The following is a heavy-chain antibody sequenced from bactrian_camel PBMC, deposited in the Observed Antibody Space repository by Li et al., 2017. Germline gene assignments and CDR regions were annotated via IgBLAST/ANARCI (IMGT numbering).Heavy chain of an antibody. D-gene: IGHD6*01. V-gene: IGHV3S1*01. CDR1: RFTSSSDW. J-gene: IGHJ4*01. CDR3: AARVGTLWCNYPY. CDR2: QITNAGTT. Sequence: QLVESGGGLVQPGGSLRLSCAASRFTSSSDWMYWVRQAPGKGLEWVAQITNAGTTYYADSLKGRFTISRDNAKATVYLQMNSLKTEDTAVYYCAARVGTLWCNYPYRGQGTQVTVS.